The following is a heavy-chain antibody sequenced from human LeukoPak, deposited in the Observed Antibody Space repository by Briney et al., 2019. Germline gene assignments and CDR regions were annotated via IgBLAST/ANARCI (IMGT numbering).Heavy chain of an antibody. D-gene: IGHD3-10*01. V-gene: IGHV4-59*01. J-gene: IGHJ3*02. CDR3: ARGIRYGSGSYHAFDI. CDR2: IHYSGST. CDR1: GGSISSYY. Sequence: PSENLSLTCTVSGGSISSYYWTWIRQPPGKGLEWIGYIHYSGSTNYNPSLKSRVTISVDTSKNQFSLKLSSVTAADTAVYYCARGIRYGSGSYHAFDIWGQGTMVTVSS.